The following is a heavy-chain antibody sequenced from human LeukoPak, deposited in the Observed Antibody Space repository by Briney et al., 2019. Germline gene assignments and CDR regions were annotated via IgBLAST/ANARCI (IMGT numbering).Heavy chain of an antibody. V-gene: IGHV3-66*01. D-gene: IGHD3-10*01. CDR1: GFTVSSNY. CDR2: IYSGGST. Sequence: GGSLRLSCAASGFTVSSNYMSWVRQPRGKGREWVSVIYSGGSTYYADSVKGRFTISSDNSKNTLYLQMNSLRAEDTAVYYCASAYGSGSPDYYYYMDVWGKGTTVTISS. J-gene: IGHJ6*03. CDR3: ASAYGSGSPDYYYYMDV.